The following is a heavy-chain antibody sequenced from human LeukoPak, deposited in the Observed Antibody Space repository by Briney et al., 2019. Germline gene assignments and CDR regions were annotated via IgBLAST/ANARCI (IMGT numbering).Heavy chain of an antibody. D-gene: IGHD4-17*01. V-gene: IGHV1-2*02. J-gene: IGHJ5*02. CDR3: ARLSSHYGDYKVDP. CDR1: GYSFTVYY. CDR2: IDPNSGVT. Sequence: ASVKVSCKASGYSFTVYYIDGVRQATGQGREWLGWIDPNSGVTNYAQKFQGRVAMTRDTSISTAYMELSSLRSEDTAVYYCARLSSHYGDYKVDPWGQGTLVTVSS.